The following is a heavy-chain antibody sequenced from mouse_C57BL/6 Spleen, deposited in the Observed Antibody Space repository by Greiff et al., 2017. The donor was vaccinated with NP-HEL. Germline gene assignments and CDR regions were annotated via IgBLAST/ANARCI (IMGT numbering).Heavy chain of an antibody. J-gene: IGHJ4*01. D-gene: IGHD2-3*01. CDR2: ISSGSSTI. Sequence: EVMLVESGGGLVKPGGSLKLSCAASGFTFSDYGMHWVRQAPEKGLEWVAYISSGSSTIYYADTVKGRFTISRDNAKNTLFLQMTSLRSEDTAMYYCARGRGYYENYAMDYWGQGTSVTVSS. V-gene: IGHV5-17*01. CDR3: ARGRGYYENYAMDY. CDR1: GFTFSDYG.